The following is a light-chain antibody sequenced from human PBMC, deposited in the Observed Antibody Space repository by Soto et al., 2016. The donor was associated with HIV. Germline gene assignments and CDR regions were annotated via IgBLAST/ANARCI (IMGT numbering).Light chain of an antibody. Sequence: SSELTQDPVVSVALGQTVMITCQGDSLRSYYASWYQQKPGQAPVLVMYGNNNRPSGIPARFSGSSSGNPASLTITGARAEDEADYFCLSRNGTENHNYVFGTGTKVTVL. CDR1: SLRSYY. CDR2: GNN. CDR3: LSRNGTENHNYV. V-gene: IGLV3-19*01. J-gene: IGLJ1*01.